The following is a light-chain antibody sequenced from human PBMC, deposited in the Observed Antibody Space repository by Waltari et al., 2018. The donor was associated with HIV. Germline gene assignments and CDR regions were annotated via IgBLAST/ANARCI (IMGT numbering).Light chain of an antibody. Sequence: QSALTQPASVSGSPGQSITISCTGTSSDVGSYNLVSWYLQHPGKAPKLMIYEVSKRTSGVSNRFSGSKSGNTASLTISGLQAEDEADYYCCSYAGSSTWVFGGGTKLTVL. V-gene: IGLV2-23*02. CDR1: SSDVGSYNL. J-gene: IGLJ3*02. CDR3: CSYAGSSTWV. CDR2: EVS.